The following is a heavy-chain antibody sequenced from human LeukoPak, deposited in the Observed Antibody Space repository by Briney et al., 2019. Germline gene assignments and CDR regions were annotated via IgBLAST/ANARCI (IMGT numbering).Heavy chain of an antibody. CDR2: ISSSSSYI. CDR3: ARAGANFKTSPFDY. CDR1: GFTFSSYS. V-gene: IGHV3-21*01. D-gene: IGHD4/OR15-4a*01. J-gene: IGHJ4*02. Sequence: GGSLRLSCAASGFTFSSYSMNWVRQAPGKGREWVSSISSSSSYIYYADSVKGRFTISRDNAKNSLYLQMNSLRAEDTAVYYCARAGANFKTSPFDYWGQGTLVTVSS.